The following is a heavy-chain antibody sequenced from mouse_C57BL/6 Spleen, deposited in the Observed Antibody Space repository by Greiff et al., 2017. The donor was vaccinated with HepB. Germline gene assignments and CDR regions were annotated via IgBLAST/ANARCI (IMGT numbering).Heavy chain of an antibody. V-gene: IGHV1-26*01. D-gene: IGHD2-3*01. CDR2: INHNNGGT. CDR1: GYTFTDYY. CDR3: ARRDDVYPAWFAY. J-gene: IGHJ3*01. Sequence: VQLQQSGPELVKPGASVKISCKASGYTFTDYYMNWVKQSHGKSLEWIGDINHNNGGTSYNQKFKGKATLTVDKSSSTAYMELRSLTSEDSAVYDCARRDDVYPAWFAYWGQGTLVTVSA.